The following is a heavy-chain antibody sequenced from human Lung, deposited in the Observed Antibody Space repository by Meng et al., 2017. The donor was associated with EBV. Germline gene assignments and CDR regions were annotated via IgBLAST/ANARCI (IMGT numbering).Heavy chain of an antibody. J-gene: IGHJ4*02. CDR3: ASSRPLAGNWNYHY. CDR2: TYYRSKWYN. V-gene: IGHV6-1*01. Sequence: VQLPQPVPGLAHPSQHLSLTCAISGDMVSSNRAAWNWIRQSPSRGLEWLGRTYYRSKWYNDYAVSVKSRLTINPDTSKNQFSLQLNSVTPEDTAVYYCASSRPLAGNWNYHYWGQGTLVTVSS. D-gene: IGHD1-7*01. CDR1: GDMVSSNRAA.